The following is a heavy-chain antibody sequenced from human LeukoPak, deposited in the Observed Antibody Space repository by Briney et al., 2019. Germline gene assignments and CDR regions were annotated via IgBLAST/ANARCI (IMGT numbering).Heavy chain of an antibody. D-gene: IGHD1-26*01. J-gene: IGHJ4*02. CDR2: ISSSSSYI. V-gene: IGHV3-21*04. Sequence: GGSLRLSCAASGFTFSSYSMNWVRQAPGKGLEWVSSISSSSSYIYYADSVKGRFTLSRDTSKNTLYLQMNSLRTDDTAVYYCAKLVGAPDYWGQGTLVTVSS. CDR3: AKLVGAPDY. CDR1: GFTFSSYS.